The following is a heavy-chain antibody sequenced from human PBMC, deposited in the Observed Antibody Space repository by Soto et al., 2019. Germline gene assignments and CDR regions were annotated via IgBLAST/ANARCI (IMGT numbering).Heavy chain of an antibody. V-gene: IGHV3-74*01. CDR3: XXXQFSSPNYYMDV. Sequence: EVQLVESGGGLVQPGGSLTLSCVASGFTLSSYWMHWVRQAPGKGLVWVSRINADGGTTYYVDSVRGRFTASRDNAKNTLYLQMNSLTADDTAXXYXXXXQFSSPNYYMDVWGKGTAVTVSS. J-gene: IGHJ6*03. CDR1: GFTLSSYW. CDR2: INADGGTT. D-gene: IGHD6-6*01.